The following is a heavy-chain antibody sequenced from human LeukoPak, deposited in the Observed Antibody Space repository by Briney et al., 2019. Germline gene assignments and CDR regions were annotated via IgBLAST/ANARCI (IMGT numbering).Heavy chain of an antibody. CDR1: GGSISSYY. D-gene: IGHD6-19*01. Sequence: PSETLSLTCTVSGGSISSYYWSWIRQPAGKGLEWIGRIYTSGTTNYYPSLKSRVTISVDTSKNQFSLELSSVTAADTAVYYCATSSAVGGFYFDYWGQGTLVTVSS. J-gene: IGHJ4*02. V-gene: IGHV4-4*07. CDR2: IYTSGTT. CDR3: ATSSAVGGFYFDY.